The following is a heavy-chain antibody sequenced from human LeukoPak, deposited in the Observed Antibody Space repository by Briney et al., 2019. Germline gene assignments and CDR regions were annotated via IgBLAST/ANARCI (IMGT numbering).Heavy chain of an antibody. CDR2: INTNTGNP. V-gene: IGHV7-4-1*02. J-gene: IGHJ3*02. Sequence: ASVKVSCKASGYTFTSYAMNWVRQAPGQGLEWMGWINTNTGNPTYAQGFTGRFVFSLDTSVSTAYLQISSLKAEDTAVYYCATDRLTTPATTDAFDIWGQGTMVTVSS. CDR1: GYTFTSYA. D-gene: IGHD5-12*01. CDR3: ATDRLTTPATTDAFDI.